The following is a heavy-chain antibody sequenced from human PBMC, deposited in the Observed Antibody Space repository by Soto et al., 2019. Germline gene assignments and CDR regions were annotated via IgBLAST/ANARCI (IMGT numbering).Heavy chain of an antibody. Sequence: QVQLVQSGAEVKKPGSSVKVSCKASGGTFSSYAISWLRQAPGQGLEWMGGIIPIFGTANYAQKFQGRVTITAEESTSTAYMELSSLRSEDTAVYYCASHGITGTWVYYYGMDVWGQGTTVTVSS. D-gene: IGHD1-7*01. J-gene: IGHJ6*02. CDR1: GGTFSSYA. V-gene: IGHV1-69*12. CDR2: IIPIFGTA. CDR3: ASHGITGTWVYYYGMDV.